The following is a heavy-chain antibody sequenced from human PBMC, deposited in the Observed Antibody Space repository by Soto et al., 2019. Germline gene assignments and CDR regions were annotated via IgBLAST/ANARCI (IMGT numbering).Heavy chain of an antibody. D-gene: IGHD2-15*01. Sequence: QLQLQESGPGLVKPSETLSLTCTVSGGSISSSSYYWGWIRQPPGKGLEWIGSIYYSGSTYYNPSLKRRVTISVDTSKNQFSLKLSSVTAADTAVYYCARYCSGGSCFVADAFDIWGQGTMVTVSS. V-gene: IGHV4-39*01. J-gene: IGHJ3*02. CDR3: ARYCSGGSCFVADAFDI. CDR1: GGSISSSSYY. CDR2: IYYSGST.